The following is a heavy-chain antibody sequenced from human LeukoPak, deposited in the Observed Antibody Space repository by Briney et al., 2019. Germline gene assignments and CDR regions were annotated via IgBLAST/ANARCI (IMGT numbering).Heavy chain of an antibody. J-gene: IGHJ4*02. CDR3: ARGVGRYYFDY. Sequence: SETLSLTCAVYGGSFSGYYWSWIRQPPGKGLEWIGEINHSGSTNYNPSLESRVTISVDTSKNQFSLKLSSVTAADTAVYYCARGVGRYYFDYWGQGTLVIVSS. V-gene: IGHV4-34*01. CDR1: GGSFSGYY. CDR2: INHSGST.